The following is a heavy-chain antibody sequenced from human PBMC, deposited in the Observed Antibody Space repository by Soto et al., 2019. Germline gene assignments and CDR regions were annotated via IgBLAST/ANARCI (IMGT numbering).Heavy chain of an antibody. D-gene: IGHD1-26*01. CDR1: GYSISSSNW. CDR3: ARREIQGPIDY. J-gene: IGHJ4*02. Sequence: QVQLQESGPGLVKPSDTLSLTCAVSGYSISSSNWWGWIRQPPGKGLEWIGYIYYSGTTYYNTSLKSRVTLTVDTSKNQFSLKLTSVTAVDTAVYYCARREIQGPIDYWGQGTLVTVSS. V-gene: IGHV4-28*01. CDR2: IYYSGTT.